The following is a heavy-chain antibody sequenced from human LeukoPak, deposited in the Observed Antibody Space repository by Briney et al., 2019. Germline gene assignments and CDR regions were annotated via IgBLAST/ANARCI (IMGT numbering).Heavy chain of an antibody. V-gene: IGHV3-73*01. D-gene: IGHD4-17*01. CDR1: GFTFSGSA. CDR3: TRQGYGDYDGY. Sequence: GGSLRLSCAASGFTFSGSAMHWVRQASGRGLEWVGRIRSKANSYATAYAASVKGRFTISRDDSKNTAYLQMNSLKTEDTAVYYCTRQGYGDYDGYWGQGTLVTVSS. J-gene: IGHJ4*02. CDR2: IRSKANSYAT.